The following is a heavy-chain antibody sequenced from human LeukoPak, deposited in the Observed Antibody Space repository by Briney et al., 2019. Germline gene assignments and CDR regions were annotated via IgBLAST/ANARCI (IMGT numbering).Heavy chain of an antibody. CDR1: GFTVSSNY. D-gene: IGHD2-2*01. CDR3: ASAEPAAPFDY. J-gene: IGHJ4*02. V-gene: IGHV3-66*01. CDR2: IYSGGST. Sequence: PGGSLRLSCAASGFTVSSNYMSWVRQAPGKGLEWVSVIYSGGSTYYADSVKGRFTISRDNSKNTLYLQMNSLRAEDTAVYYCASAEPAAPFDYWGQGTLVTVSS.